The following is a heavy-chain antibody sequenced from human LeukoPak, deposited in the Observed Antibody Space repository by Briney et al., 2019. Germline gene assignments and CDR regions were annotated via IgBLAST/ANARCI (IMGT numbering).Heavy chain of an antibody. CDR1: GGSFSGYY. Sequence: PSETLSLTCAVYGGSFSGYYWSWRRQPTGKGLKWIGEINHSGGTIYNPSLKSRVTISVDSSKNQFSLKLSSVTAADTSVYYCARISFYLTYYYGSGSYFSQNWGQGTLVTVSS. J-gene: IGHJ4*02. CDR3: ARISFYLTYYYGSGSYFSQN. CDR2: INHSGGT. V-gene: IGHV4-34*01. D-gene: IGHD3-10*01.